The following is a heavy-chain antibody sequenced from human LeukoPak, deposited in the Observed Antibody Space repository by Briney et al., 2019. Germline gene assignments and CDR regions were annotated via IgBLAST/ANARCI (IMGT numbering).Heavy chain of an antibody. D-gene: IGHD1-26*01. CDR3: ARSQSSGSYFFDY. CDR2: INSSGSTI. Sequence: KTGGSLRLSCAASRLTFSDYYMNWIRQAPGKGLEWVSDINSSGSTIHYAYSVKGRFTISSDNAKNSMYLQMNSLRAEDTAVYYCARSQSSGSYFFDYWGQGTLVTVSS. J-gene: IGHJ4*02. V-gene: IGHV3-11*04. CDR1: RLTFSDYY.